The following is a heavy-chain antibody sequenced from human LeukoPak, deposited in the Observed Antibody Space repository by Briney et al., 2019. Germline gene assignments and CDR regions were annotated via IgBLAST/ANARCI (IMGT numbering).Heavy chain of an antibody. CDR3: AKGYYYDSSGRFRE. J-gene: IGHJ4*02. V-gene: IGHV1-24*01. Sequence: ASVKVSCKVSGSTLTDLSVQWVRQAPGGGLEWLGGFDPEDGGTLYTEKFKGRLTMTEDTSTDTAYMELTSLRSDDTAVYYCAKGYYYDSSGRFREWGQGTLVTVSS. CDR1: GSTLTDLS. D-gene: IGHD3-22*01. CDR2: FDPEDGGT.